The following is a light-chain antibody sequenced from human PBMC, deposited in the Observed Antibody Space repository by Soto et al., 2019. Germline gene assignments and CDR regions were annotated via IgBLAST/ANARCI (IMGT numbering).Light chain of an antibody. CDR1: SSDDGGYDF. CDR3: CSYAGDLAL. Sequence: QSVLTQPRSVSGSPGQSVTISCTGTSSDDGGYDFVSWYQQHPGKAPKLMISDVSKRPSGVPDRFSGSKSGNTASLTISGLQAEDEADYYCCSYAGDLALFGGGTKVAVL. V-gene: IGLV2-11*01. J-gene: IGLJ2*01. CDR2: DVS.